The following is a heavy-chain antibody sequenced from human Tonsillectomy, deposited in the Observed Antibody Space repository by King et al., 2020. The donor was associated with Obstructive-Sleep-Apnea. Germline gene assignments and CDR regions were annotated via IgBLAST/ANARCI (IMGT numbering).Heavy chain of an antibody. CDR2: TYYSGCT. CDR3: ARAGSWETVPDFDY. CDR1: CCFISSGGYY. V-gene: IGHV4-31*03. D-gene: IGHD1-26*01. Sequence: VQLQESGPGLVKPSQTLSLTCTVSCCFISSGGYYWSWIRQHPGKGLEWIGYTYYSGCTYYNPSPKSRVTISLDTFKNQFSLKLSSVTAAVTSVYYCARAGSWETVPDFDYWGQGTLVTVSS. J-gene: IGHJ4*02.